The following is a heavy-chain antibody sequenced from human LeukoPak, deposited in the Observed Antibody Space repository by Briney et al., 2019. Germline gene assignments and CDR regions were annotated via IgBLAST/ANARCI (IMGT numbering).Heavy chain of an antibody. V-gene: IGHV1-2*02. D-gene: IGHD3-22*01. CDR2: INPKNGAT. CDR3: ASQPYYFDSSGYYDY. Sequence: ASVKVSCKASGYTFTSYDINWVRQVTGQGLEWMGWINPKNGATNYAQKFQGRVSMTSDTSVNTHYMDLSRLRSDDTAVYYCASQPYYFDSSGYYDYWGQGTLVTVSS. J-gene: IGHJ4*02. CDR1: GYTFTSYD.